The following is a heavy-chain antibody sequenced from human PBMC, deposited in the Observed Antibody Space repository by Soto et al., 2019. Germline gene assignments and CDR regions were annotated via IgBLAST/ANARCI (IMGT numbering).Heavy chain of an antibody. CDR3: AGSDIVVVPAARVSYYYYGMDV. V-gene: IGHV1-69*13. D-gene: IGHD2-2*01. CDR2: IIPIFGTA. J-gene: IGHJ6*02. CDR1: GGTFSSYA. Sequence: SVKVSCKASGGTFSSYAISWVRQAPGQGLEWMGGIIPIFGTANYAQKFQGRVTITADESTSTAYMELSSLRSEDTAVYYCAGSDIVVVPAARVSYYYYGMDVWGQGTTVTVSS.